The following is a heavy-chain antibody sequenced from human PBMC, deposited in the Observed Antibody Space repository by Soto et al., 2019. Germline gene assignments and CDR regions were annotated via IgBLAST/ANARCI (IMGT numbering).Heavy chain of an antibody. J-gene: IGHJ6*02. CDR2: IYPGDSDT. CDR1: GYSFTSYW. V-gene: IGHV5-51*01. CDR3: ARNSRRYYYDSSGYSYNYGMDV. Sequence: GESLKISCKGSGYSFTSYWIGWVRQMPGKGLEWMGIIYPGDSDTRYSPSFQGQVTISADKSISTAYLQWSSLKSSDTAMYYCARNSRRYYYDSSGYSYNYGMDVLGQGTTVAVSS. D-gene: IGHD3-22*01.